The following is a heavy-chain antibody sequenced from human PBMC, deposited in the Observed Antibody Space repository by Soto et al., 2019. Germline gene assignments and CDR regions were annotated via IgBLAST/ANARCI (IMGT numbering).Heavy chain of an antibody. J-gene: IGHJ4*02. Sequence: VQLLESGGGLVQPGGSLRLSCAASGFTLSSSAVRWVRQVPGKGLEWISSISGSGDKTFYADSVKGRFTISRDNSKNTLYLQMNTLRAEDTAIYYCVTGSGYWGLGTLVTVSS. CDR1: GFTLSSSA. CDR2: ISGSGDKT. D-gene: IGHD3-10*01. V-gene: IGHV3-23*01. CDR3: VTGSGY.